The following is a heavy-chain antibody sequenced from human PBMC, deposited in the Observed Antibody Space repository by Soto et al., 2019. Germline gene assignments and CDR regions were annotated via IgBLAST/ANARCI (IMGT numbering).Heavy chain of an antibody. V-gene: IGHV3-23*01. CDR1: GFTFSNYV. Sequence: EVQLLESGGGLAQPGGSLRLSCAASGFTFSNYVMSWVRQAPGKGLEWVSAISGSGGSTYYADSVKGRLTISRDNSKNTLYLQMNSLRAEDTAVYYCAKVRAVAGQGSCTFDYWGQGTLVTGSS. CDR3: AKVRAVAGQGSCTFDY. CDR2: ISGSGGST. D-gene: IGHD6-19*01. J-gene: IGHJ4*02.